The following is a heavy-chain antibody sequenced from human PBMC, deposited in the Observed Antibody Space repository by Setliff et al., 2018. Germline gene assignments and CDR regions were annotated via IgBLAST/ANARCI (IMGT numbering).Heavy chain of an antibody. V-gene: IGHV4-39*01. CDR2: IYYSGST. CDR3: XXXXLRIEQWLVPGASYFDY. Sequence: SETLSLTCTVSGGSISSSSYYWGWIRQPPGKGLEWIGSIYYSGSTYYNPSLKSRVTIXXXTSXXXXXXXXXXXXXXXXXXXXXXXXXLRIEQWLVPGASYFDYWGQGTLVTVSS. CDR1: GGSISSSSYY. D-gene: IGHD6-19*01. J-gene: IGHJ4*02.